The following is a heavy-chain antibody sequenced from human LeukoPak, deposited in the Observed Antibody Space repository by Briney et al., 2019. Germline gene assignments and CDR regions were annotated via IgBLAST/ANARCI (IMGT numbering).Heavy chain of an antibody. D-gene: IGHD2/OR15-2a*01. CDR3: AKDTRGKYFFAEFDH. J-gene: IGHJ4*02. CDR1: GFTFEYYA. V-gene: IGHV3-43*02. Sequence: PGGSLRLSCAATGFTFEYYAMHWVRQVAGKRLEWVSLISGDGSGTYYADSVRGRFTISRDNSKNSLYLQMNSLSTEDTAFYYCAKDTRGKYFFAEFDHWGQGALVTVSS. CDR2: ISGDGSGT.